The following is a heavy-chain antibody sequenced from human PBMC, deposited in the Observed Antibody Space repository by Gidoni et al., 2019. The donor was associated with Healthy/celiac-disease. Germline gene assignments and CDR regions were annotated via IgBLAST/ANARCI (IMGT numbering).Heavy chain of an antibody. D-gene: IGHD2-21*01. CDR1: GGTFSSYA. CDR3: ARVYEGAYCGGDCYYYFDY. V-gene: IGHV1-69*01. J-gene: IGHJ4*02. CDR2: SIPILGTA. Sequence: QVQLVQSGAEVKKPGSSVKVSCKASGGTFSSYAISWVRQAPGQGLEWMGGSIPILGTANYAQKFQGRGTITADESTSTAYMELSSLRSEDTAVYYCARVYEGAYCGGDCYYYFDYWGQGTLVTVSS.